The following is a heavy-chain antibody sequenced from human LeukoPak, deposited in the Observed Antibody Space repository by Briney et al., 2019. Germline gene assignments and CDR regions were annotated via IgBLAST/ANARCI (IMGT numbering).Heavy chain of an antibody. CDR3: VRGRHYFDY. V-gene: IGHV3-23*01. CDR1: GFTFGSYA. CDR2: IVGSGYST. Sequence: GGSLRLSCAASGFTFGSYAMTWVRQAPGKGLDWVSAIVGSGYSTYYAASVKGRFTISRDNSKNTVYLQMDSLRAEDTAAYFCVRGRHYFDYRGQGALVTVSS. D-gene: IGHD5-24*01. J-gene: IGHJ4*02.